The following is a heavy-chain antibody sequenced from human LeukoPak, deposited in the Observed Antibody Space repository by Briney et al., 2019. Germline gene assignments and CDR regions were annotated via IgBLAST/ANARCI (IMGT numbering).Heavy chain of an antibody. Sequence: PSETLSLTCTVSGGSISSSSYYWGWIRQPPGKGLEWIGSMYYSGSTYYNPSLKSRVSISVDTSKNQFSLRLSSVTAADTAVYFCAGVSKVTSSYYMDVWGKGTTVTVSS. J-gene: IGHJ6*03. D-gene: IGHD2-21*02. V-gene: IGHV4-39*07. CDR1: GGSISSSSYY. CDR3: AGVSKVTSSYYMDV. CDR2: MYYSGST.